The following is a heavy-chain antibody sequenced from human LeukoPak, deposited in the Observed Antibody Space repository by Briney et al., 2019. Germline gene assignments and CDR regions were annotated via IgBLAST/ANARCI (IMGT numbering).Heavy chain of an antibody. CDR1: GFTFSSYA. J-gene: IGHJ4*02. CDR3: ARGDSSGYRTLDY. Sequence: PGRSLRLSCVASGFTFSSYAMHWVRQAPGKGLEWVAVISYDGSNKYYADSVKGRFTISRDNSKNTLYLQMNSLRAEDTAVYYCARGDSSGYRTLDYWGQGTLVTVSS. CDR2: ISYDGSNK. V-gene: IGHV3-30-3*01. D-gene: IGHD3-22*01.